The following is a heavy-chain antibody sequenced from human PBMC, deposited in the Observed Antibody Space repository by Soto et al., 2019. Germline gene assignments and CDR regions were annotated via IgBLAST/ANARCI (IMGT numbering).Heavy chain of an antibody. D-gene: IGHD6-13*01. V-gene: IGHV4-39*01. Sequence: QLQLQESGPGLVKPSETLSLTCTVSGGSISSSSYYWGWIRQPPGKGLEWIGSIYYSGSTYYNPSLKSRVTISVDTSKNQFSLKLSSVTAADTAVYYWARQERATAAAAGAVDYWGQGTLVTVSS. CDR3: ARQERATAAAAGAVDY. J-gene: IGHJ4*02. CDR1: GGSISSSSYY. CDR2: IYYSGST.